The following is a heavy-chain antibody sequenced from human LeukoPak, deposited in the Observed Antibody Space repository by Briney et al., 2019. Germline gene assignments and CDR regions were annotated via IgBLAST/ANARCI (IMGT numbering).Heavy chain of an antibody. CDR2: IYTSGST. CDR3: ARRKDGYRNWFDP. CDR1: VGSLCGYY. Sequence: SETLSLICAVYVGSLCGYYWSWIRQPPGKGLEWIGYIYTSGSTNYNPSHKSRVTISVDTSKNQFSLKLSSVTAADTAVYYCARRKDGYRNWFDPWGQGTLVTVSS. D-gene: IGHD5-24*01. J-gene: IGHJ5*02. V-gene: IGHV4-4*09.